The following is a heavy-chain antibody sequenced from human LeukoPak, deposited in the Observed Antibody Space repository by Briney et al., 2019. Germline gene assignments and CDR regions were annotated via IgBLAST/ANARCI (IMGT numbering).Heavy chain of an antibody. CDR2: IYYSGST. V-gene: IGHV4-61*08. CDR1: GGSISSGGYY. J-gene: IGHJ4*02. Sequence: SETLSLTCTVSGGSISSGGYYWSWIRQHPGKGLEWIGYIYYSGSTNYNPSLKSRVTISVDTSKNQFSLKLSSVTAADTAVYYCARQKTYYFDYWGQGTLVTVSS. CDR3: ARQKTYYFDY.